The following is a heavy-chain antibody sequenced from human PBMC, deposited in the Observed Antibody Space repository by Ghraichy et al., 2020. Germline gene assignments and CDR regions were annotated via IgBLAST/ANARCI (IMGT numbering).Heavy chain of an antibody. CDR1: GYSISSGYY. V-gene: IGHV4-38-2*02. CDR2: IYHSGST. D-gene: IGHD1-26*01. CDR3: ARVGKDSGSYLQPKTKYYFDY. Sequence: SETLSLTCTVSGYSISSGYYWGWIRQPPGKGLEWIGSIYHSGSTYYNPSLKSRVTISVDTSKNQFSLKLSSVTATDTAVYYCARVGKDSGSYLQPKTKYYFDYWGQGTLVTVSS. J-gene: IGHJ4*02.